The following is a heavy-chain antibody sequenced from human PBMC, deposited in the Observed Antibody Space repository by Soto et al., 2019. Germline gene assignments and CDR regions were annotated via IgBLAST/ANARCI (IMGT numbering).Heavy chain of an antibody. CDR3: AKDPTPDSIAAAGTPDY. CDR2: ISWNSGSI. V-gene: IGHV3-9*01. CDR1: GFTFDDYA. D-gene: IGHD6-13*01. Sequence: EVQLVESGGGLVQPGRSLRLSCAASGFTFDDYAMHWVRQAPGKGLEWDSGISWNSGSIGYADSVKGRFTISRDNAKNSLYLQMNSLRAEDTALYYCAKDPTPDSIAAAGTPDYWGQGTLVSVSS. J-gene: IGHJ4*02.